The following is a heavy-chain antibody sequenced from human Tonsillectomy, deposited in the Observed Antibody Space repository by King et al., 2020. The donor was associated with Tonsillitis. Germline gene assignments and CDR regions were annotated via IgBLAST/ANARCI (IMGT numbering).Heavy chain of an antibody. Sequence: VQLVESGAEVKKPGSSVKVSCKASGGTFSSYAISWVRQAPGQGLEWMGRVIPILGIANYAQRFQGRVTVIADKSTSTAYMELSSLRSEDTALYYCAREIVVTEKYFDLWGCGTLVTVSS. V-gene: IGHV1-69*09. CDR3: AREIVVTEKYFDL. D-gene: IGHD3-22*01. J-gene: IGHJ2*01. CDR2: VIPILGIA. CDR1: GGTFSSYA.